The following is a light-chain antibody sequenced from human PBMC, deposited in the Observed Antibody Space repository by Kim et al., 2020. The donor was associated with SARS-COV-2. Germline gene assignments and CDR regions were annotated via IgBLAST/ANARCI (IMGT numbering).Light chain of an antibody. CDR2: AES. CDR3: QQYDSSSIT. J-gene: IGKJ5*01. Sequence: RERALLVGRTAQSVISRVIVGNKQQPGQAPRVLIYAESSKAKGIPDRFSGRGSGTDVTLTMSRLEPEDLAVYYWQQYDSSSITFGQETRLEIK. CDR1: QSVISRV. V-gene: IGKV3-20*01.